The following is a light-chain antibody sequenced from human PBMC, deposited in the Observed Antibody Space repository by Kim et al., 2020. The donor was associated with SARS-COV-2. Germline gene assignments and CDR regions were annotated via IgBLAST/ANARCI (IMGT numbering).Light chain of an antibody. J-gene: IGLJ2*01. CDR1: KLGDKY. CDR3: QAWDSSTVV. Sequence: SVSPGQTASLTRSGDKLGDKYACWYQQKPGQSPVLVIYQDSKRPSGIPERFSGSNSGNTATLTISGTQAMDEADYYCQAWDSSTVVFGGGTQLTVL. V-gene: IGLV3-1*01. CDR2: QDS.